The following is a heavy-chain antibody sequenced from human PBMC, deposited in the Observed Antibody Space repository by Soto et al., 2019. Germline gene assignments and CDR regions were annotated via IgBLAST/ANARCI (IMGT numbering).Heavy chain of an antibody. CDR1: GFTFSSYA. Sequence: EVQLLESGGGLVQPGGSLRLSCAASGFTFSSYAMSWVRQAPGKGLEWVSAISGSGGSTYYADSVKGRFTISRDNSKNTLYLQMNSLRADDTAVYYCAKLPYGDYLGYLDYWGQGTLVTVSS. D-gene: IGHD4-17*01. CDR2: ISGSGGST. J-gene: IGHJ4*02. V-gene: IGHV3-23*01. CDR3: AKLPYGDYLGYLDY.